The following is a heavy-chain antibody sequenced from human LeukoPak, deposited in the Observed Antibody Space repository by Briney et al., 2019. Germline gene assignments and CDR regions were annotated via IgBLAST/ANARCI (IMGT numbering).Heavy chain of an antibody. V-gene: IGHV3-30-3*01. J-gene: IGHJ4*02. D-gene: IGHD1-26*01. Sequence: GGSLRLSCAASRFTFSSYAMSWVRQAPGKGLEWVAVISYDGSNKYYADSVKGRFTISRDNSKNTLYLQMNSLRAEDTAVYYCARETDYSGSYYFDYWGQGTLVTVSS. CDR1: RFTFSSYA. CDR2: ISYDGSNK. CDR3: ARETDYSGSYYFDY.